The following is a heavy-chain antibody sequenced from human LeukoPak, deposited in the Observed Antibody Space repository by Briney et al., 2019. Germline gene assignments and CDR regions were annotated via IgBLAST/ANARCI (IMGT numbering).Heavy chain of an antibody. V-gene: IGHV4-4*02. CDR3: ARDAGALYHYDSSAVGGLLDY. CDR1: GGSISSSNW. CDR2: IYHSGST. D-gene: IGHD3-22*01. Sequence: PSETLSLTCAVSGGSISSSNWWSWVRQPPGKGLEWIGEIYHSGSTNYNPSLKSRVTISVDKSKNQFSLKLSSVTAADTAVYYCARDAGALYHYDSSAVGGLLDYWGQGTLVTVSS. J-gene: IGHJ4*02.